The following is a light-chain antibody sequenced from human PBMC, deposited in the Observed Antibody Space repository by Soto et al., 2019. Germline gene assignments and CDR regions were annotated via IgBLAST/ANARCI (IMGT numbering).Light chain of an antibody. CDR3: QQADISPLT. Sequence: DIQMTQFPSSVSASVGDRVTITCRASQPLGAWLAWYQQKPGKAPKLLIYATSTLETGVPSRFSGSGSGTQFTLTISSLQPEDFAPYYCQQADISPLTFGGGTRVEIK. V-gene: IGKV1-12*01. CDR1: QPLGAW. CDR2: ATS. J-gene: IGKJ4*01.